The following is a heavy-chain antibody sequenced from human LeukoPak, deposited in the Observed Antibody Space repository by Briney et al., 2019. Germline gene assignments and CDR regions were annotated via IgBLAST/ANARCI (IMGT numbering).Heavy chain of an antibody. CDR3: ARALEQWLEYYFDY. CDR1: GYSISSGYY. D-gene: IGHD6-19*01. CDR2: IYHSGST. V-gene: IGHV4-38-2*01. Sequence: SETLSLTXAVSGYSISSGYYWGWIRQPPGKGLEWIGSIYHSGSTYYNPSLKSRVTISVDTSKNQFSLKLSSVTAADTAVYYCARALEQWLEYYFDYWGQGTLVTVSS. J-gene: IGHJ4*02.